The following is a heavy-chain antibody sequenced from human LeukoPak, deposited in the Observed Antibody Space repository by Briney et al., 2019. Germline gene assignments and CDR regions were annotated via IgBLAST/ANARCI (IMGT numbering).Heavy chain of an antibody. CDR1: GFTFSTYS. J-gene: IGHJ4*02. CDR2: ISSSGSDK. Sequence: GGSLRLSCAASGFTFSTYSMNWVRQSPGKGLEWVSVISSSGSDKYYADSVKGRFTISRDNAKNSLFLQMSSLRAEDTAVYYCARVGRNYFDYWGQGTLVTVAS. D-gene: IGHD3-10*01. CDR3: ARVGRNYFDY. V-gene: IGHV3-21*01.